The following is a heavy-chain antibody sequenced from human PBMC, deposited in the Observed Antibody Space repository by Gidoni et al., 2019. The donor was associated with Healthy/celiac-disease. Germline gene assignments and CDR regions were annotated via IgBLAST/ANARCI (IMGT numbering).Heavy chain of an antibody. V-gene: IGHV3-23*01. Sequence: EVQLLESGGGLVQPGGSLRLSCAASGFTFSSCAMSWARQAPGKGLGWVSAISGSGGSTYYADSVKGRFTISRDNSKNTLYLQMNSLRAEDTAVYYCAKGNDYSMITFGGVIVPPGFDPWGQGTLVTVSS. CDR1: GFTFSSCA. J-gene: IGHJ5*02. CDR3: AKGNDYSMITFGGVIVPPGFDP. D-gene: IGHD3-16*02. CDR2: ISGSGGST.